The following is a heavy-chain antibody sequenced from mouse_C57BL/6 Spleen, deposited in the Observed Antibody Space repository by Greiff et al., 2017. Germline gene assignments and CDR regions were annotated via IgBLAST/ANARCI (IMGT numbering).Heavy chain of an antibody. V-gene: IGHV1-5*01. D-gene: IGHD3-2*02. CDR2: IYPGNSDT. Sequence: VQLQQSGTVLARPGASVKMSCKTSGYTFTSYWMHWVKPRPGQGLAWIGAIYPGNSDTSFNQKFKGKAKLTAVTSASTAYMQLSSLTNEDSAVYYCTRDDGRLDSSGSWFAYWGQGTLVTVSA. CDR3: TRDDGRLDSSGSWFAY. J-gene: IGHJ3*01. CDR1: GYTFTSYW.